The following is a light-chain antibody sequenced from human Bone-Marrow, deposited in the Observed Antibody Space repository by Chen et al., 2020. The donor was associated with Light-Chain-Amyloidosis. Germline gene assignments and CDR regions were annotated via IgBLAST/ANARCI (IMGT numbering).Light chain of an antibody. V-gene: IGLV2-14*01. Sequence: QSALTQPASVSGSPGQSITISSPGTSSDVGGDNHVSWYQQHPDKAPKLMIYEVTNRPSWVPDRSSGSKSDNTASLTISGLQTEDEADYFCSSYTITNTLGFGSGTRVTVL. CDR1: SSDVGGDNH. CDR2: EVT. CDR3: SSYTITNTLG. J-gene: IGLJ1*01.